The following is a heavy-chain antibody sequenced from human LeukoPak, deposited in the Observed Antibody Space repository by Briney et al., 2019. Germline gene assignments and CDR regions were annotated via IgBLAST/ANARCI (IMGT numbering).Heavy chain of an antibody. CDR1: GFTFSSYA. CDR2: VDGSSYNT. CDR3: AKDSAAAGGHDFDF. Sequence: PWGSRRLSCAASGFTFSSYAMSWVRQAPGKGLEWVSAVDGSSYNTYYADSVRGRFTISRDNSENTLYLQMNSLRDDDTGVYYCAKDSAAAGGHDFDFWGQGTLVTVSS. V-gene: IGHV3-23*01. J-gene: IGHJ4*02. D-gene: IGHD6-13*01.